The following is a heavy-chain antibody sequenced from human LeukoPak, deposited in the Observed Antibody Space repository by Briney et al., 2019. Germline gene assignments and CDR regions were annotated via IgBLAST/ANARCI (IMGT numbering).Heavy chain of an antibody. CDR2: INPNSGGT. CDR1: GYTFTGYY. J-gene: IGHJ4*02. V-gene: IGHV1-2*02. Sequence: GASVKVSCKASGYTFTGYYMHWVRQAPGQGLEWMGWINPNSGGTNYAQKFQGRVTMTRDTSISTAHMELSRLRSDDTAVYYCASGPRPGAGYSSSGDYWGQGTLVTVSS. CDR3: ASGPRPGAGYSSSGDY. D-gene: IGHD6-6*01.